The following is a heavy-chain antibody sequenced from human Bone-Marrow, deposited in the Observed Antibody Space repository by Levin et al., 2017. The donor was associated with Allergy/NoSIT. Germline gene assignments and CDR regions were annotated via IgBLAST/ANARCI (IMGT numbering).Heavy chain of an antibody. D-gene: IGHD1-20*01. CDR2: IYYNSYT. Sequence: LQTLSLTCTVSGASITSTNYYWGWIRQPPGKGLEWIGTIYYNSYTYYNPSLKSRVTISKDTSKNQFSLKLSSVTAADTAVYYCARLADNWNVNWFDPWGQGTLVTVSS. CDR1: GASITSTNYY. V-gene: IGHV4-39*07. J-gene: IGHJ5*02. CDR3: ARLADNWNVNWFDP.